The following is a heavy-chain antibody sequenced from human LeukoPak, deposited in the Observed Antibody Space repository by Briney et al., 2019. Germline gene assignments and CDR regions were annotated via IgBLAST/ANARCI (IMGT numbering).Heavy chain of an antibody. Sequence: GGSLRLSCTTSGFTFGYYSMSWVRQAPARGLEGVGLIRIKAYGATPEYAASVKGRFTISSDDSKSLAYLQMNSLKADDTAVYYCTKERDGYIGFFDYWGQGTLVTVSS. CDR1: GFTFGYYS. J-gene: IGHJ4*02. D-gene: IGHD5-24*01. CDR2: IRIKAYGATP. V-gene: IGHV3-49*02. CDR3: TKERDGYIGFFDY.